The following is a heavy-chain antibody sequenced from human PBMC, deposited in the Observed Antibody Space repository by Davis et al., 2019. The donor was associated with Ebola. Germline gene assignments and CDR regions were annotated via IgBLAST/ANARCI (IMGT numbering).Heavy chain of an antibody. D-gene: IGHD3-10*01. CDR2: ISSSSSYI. J-gene: IGHJ6*02. V-gene: IGHV3-21*01. Sequence: GESLKISCAASGFTFSSYSMNWVRQAPGKGLEWVSSISSSSSYIYYADSVKGRFTISRDNAKNSLYLQMNSLRAEDTAVYYCARRGSGSYRYYYYYGMDVWGQGTTVTVSS. CDR1: GFTFSSYS. CDR3: ARRGSGSYRYYYYYGMDV.